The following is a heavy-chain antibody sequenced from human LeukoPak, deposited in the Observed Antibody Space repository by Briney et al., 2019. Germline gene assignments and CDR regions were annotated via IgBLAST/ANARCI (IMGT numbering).Heavy chain of an antibody. CDR3: ARDWGSSGWYNWFDP. J-gene: IGHJ5*02. D-gene: IGHD3-16*01. V-gene: IGHV3-30*03. CDR2: ISHDGGAE. CDR1: EFIIGNHG. Sequence: GGSLRLSCAVSEFIIGNHGMHWVRQAPDKGLEWVAMISHDGGAEYYGDSVKGRLTISRDNSENTLYLQMNGLRVEDTAVYYCARDWGSSGWYNWFDPWGQGTLVTVSS.